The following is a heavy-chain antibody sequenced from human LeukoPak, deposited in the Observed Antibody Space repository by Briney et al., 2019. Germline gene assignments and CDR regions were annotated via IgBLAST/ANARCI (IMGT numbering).Heavy chain of an antibody. CDR2: ISYDGSNK. Sequence: GGSLRLSCAASGFTFSSYAMHWVRQAPGKGLEWVAVISYDGSNKYYADSVKGRFTISRANSKNTLYLQMNSLRAEDTAVYYCAKDILYGEYFDYWGQGTLVTVSS. D-gene: IGHD4-17*01. J-gene: IGHJ4*02. CDR3: AKDILYGEYFDY. V-gene: IGHV3-30-3*01. CDR1: GFTFSSYA.